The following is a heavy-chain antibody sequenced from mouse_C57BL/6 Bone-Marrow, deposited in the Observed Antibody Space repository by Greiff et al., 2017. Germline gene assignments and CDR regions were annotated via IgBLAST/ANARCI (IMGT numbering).Heavy chain of an antibody. D-gene: IGHD1-1*01. Sequence: EVQLQESGAELVRPGASVKLSCTASGFNIKDDYMHWVKQRPEQGLEWIGWIDPENGETEDASKFQGKATITADTSSNTAYLQLSNLTSEYTAVYYCTTRYYSSSLYYYAMDYWGQGTSVTVSS. CDR1: GFNIKDDY. J-gene: IGHJ4*01. V-gene: IGHV14-4*01. CDR2: IDPENGET. CDR3: TTRYYSSSLYYYAMDY.